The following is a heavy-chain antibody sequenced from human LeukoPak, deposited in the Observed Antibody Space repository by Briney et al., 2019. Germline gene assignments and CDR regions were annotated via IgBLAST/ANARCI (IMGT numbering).Heavy chain of an antibody. CDR2: IWFDGSNK. J-gene: IGHJ4*02. V-gene: IGHV3-33*01. D-gene: IGHD3-3*01. Sequence: GSLRLSCAASGFTFSSYGMHWFRQAPGKGLEWVAIIWFDGSNKYYADSVKGRFTISRDNSKNTLYLQMNSLRADDTAVYYCARGFWSGYYTDYWGQGTLVTVSS. CDR1: GFTFSSYG. CDR3: ARGFWSGYYTDY.